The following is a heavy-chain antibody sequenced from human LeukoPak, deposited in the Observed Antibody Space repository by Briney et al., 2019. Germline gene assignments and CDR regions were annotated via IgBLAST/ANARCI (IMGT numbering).Heavy chain of an antibody. V-gene: IGHV4-31*03. Sequence: SETLSLTCTVSGGSISSGGYYWSWLRQHPGKGLEWIGYIYYSGSTYYNPSLRSRVTISVDTSKNQFSLKLSSVTAADTAVYYCARAYYDILTGYSYYFDYWGQGTLITVSS. D-gene: IGHD3-9*01. CDR1: GGSISSGGYY. J-gene: IGHJ4*02. CDR2: IYYSGST. CDR3: ARAYYDILTGYSYYFDY.